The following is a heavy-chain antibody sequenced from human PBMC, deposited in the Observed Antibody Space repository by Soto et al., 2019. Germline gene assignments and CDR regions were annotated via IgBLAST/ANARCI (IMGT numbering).Heavy chain of an antibody. V-gene: IGHV3-74*01. CDR1: GFTFSSYW. CDR2: INSDGSST. J-gene: IGHJ3*02. D-gene: IGHD3-9*01. Sequence: PGGSLRLSCAASGFTFSSYWMHWVRQAPGKGLVWVSRINSDGSSTSYADSVKGRFTISRDNAKNTLYLQMNSLRAEDTTVYYCAIGVGYDILTGYRDAFAIWGQGTMVTVSS. CDR3: AIGVGYDILTGYRDAFAI.